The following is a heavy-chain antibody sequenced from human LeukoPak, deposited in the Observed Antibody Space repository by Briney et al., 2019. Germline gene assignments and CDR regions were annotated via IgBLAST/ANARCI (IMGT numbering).Heavy chain of an antibody. CDR3: TRVDHDFFDY. D-gene: IGHD3-3*01. CDR2: IRSNTYGGTT. V-gene: IGHV3-49*04. Sequence: PGRSLRLACTTSGFFFGDYVMSWVRQAPGKGLEWVSFIRSNTYGGTTEHAASVKGRFTISRDDSKSIAYLQMNSLKTEDTAVYYCTRVDHDFFDYWGQGALVTVSS. J-gene: IGHJ4*02. CDR1: GFFFGDYV.